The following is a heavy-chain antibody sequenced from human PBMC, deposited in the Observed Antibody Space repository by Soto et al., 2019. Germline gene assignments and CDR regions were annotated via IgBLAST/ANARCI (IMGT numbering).Heavy chain of an antibody. D-gene: IGHD3-22*01. J-gene: IGHJ4*02. V-gene: IGHV3-23*01. Sequence: EVQLLESGGGLVQPGGSLRLSCAAPGFTFSSYAMAWVRQAPGKGLEWVSSIGGSGGGTFYADSVKGRFSISRDNSKNTLFLQMNSLRVEDTALYYCATRDYNRFYSYDHWGQGTRVTVSS. CDR3: ATRDYNRFYSYDH. CDR1: GFTFSSYA. CDR2: IGGSGGGT.